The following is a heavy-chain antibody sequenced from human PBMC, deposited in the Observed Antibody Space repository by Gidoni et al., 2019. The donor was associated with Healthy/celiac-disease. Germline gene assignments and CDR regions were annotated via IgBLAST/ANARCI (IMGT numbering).Heavy chain of an antibody. J-gene: IGHJ5*02. CDR1: GGSIRSYY. Sequence: QVQLQESGPGLVKPSETLSLTCTVSGGSIRSYYWSWIRQPPGKGLEWIGYIYYSGSTNYNPSLKSRVTISVDTSKNQFSLKLSSVTAADTAVYYCARVLGVSSSWYRWFDPWGQGTLVTVSS. V-gene: IGHV4-59*01. D-gene: IGHD6-13*01. CDR2: IYYSGST. CDR3: ARVLGVSSSWYRWFDP.